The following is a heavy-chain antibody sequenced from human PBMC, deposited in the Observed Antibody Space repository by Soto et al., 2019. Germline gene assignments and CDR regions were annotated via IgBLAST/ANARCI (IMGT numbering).Heavy chain of an antibody. D-gene: IGHD6-19*01. Sequence: PSETLSLTCAVSGYSISTGFNWGWIRHPPGNGLEWTGSIYHSGSTYYILDLKIGVTISADTSKTQISLKLYSVTAADTALYYCASDCGTGFYHFVSWGQGTLVTVSS. CDR3: ASDCGTGFYHFVS. J-gene: IGHJ4*02. CDR1: GYSISTGFN. CDR2: IYHSGST. V-gene: IGHV4-38-2*01.